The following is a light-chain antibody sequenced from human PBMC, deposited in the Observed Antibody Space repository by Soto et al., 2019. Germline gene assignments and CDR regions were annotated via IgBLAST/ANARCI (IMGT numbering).Light chain of an antibody. CDR3: QQSYSTPPYT. V-gene: IGKV1-39*01. CDR1: QGISNY. CDR2: ATS. Sequence: DIQMTQSPSSLSASVGDRVTITCRASQGISNYLNWYQQKPGQAPKLLIYATSNLQRGVPSRFSGSGSGTDFTLTISSLQPEDFATYYCQQSYSTPPYTFGQGTNLEIK. J-gene: IGKJ2*01.